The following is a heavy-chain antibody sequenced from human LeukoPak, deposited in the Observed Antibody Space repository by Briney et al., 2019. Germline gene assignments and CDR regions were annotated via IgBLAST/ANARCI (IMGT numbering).Heavy chain of an antibody. CDR1: GGSISSSSYY. V-gene: IGHV4-61*05. D-gene: IGHD1-1*01. J-gene: IGHJ6*03. CDR2: VYDSGTT. CDR3: ARVSWFPGTSYYYMDV. Sequence: PSETLSLTCTVSGGSISSSSYYWGWIRQPPGKGLEWFGYVYDSGTTNYNPSLKSRVTISVDTSKNQFSLNLSSVTAADTAVYYCARVSWFPGTSYYYMDVWGKGTTVTISS.